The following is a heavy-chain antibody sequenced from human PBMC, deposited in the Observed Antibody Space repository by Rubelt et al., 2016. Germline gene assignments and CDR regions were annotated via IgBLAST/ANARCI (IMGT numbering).Heavy chain of an antibody. CDR1: GGTFSSYA. CDR2: IIPIFDTA. D-gene: IGHD6-13*01. Sequence: QVQLVQSGAEVKKPGSSVKVSCKASGGTFSSYAISWVRQAPGQGLEWMGGIIPIFDTANYARKLPGRVKMTADESTSTADLELSSLRAEDAAVYYCAREQQLVGGWFDPWGQGTLVTVSS. V-gene: IGHV1-69*01. CDR3: AREQQLVGGWFDP. J-gene: IGHJ5*02.